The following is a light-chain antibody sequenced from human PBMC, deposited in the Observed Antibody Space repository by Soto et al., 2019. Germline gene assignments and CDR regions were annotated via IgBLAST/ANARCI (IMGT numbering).Light chain of an antibody. J-gene: IGKJ4*01. CDR1: QSISTW. CDR2: KAS. CDR3: QQYNTYPLT. Sequence: DIQMTQSPSTLSASVGDRVTITCRASQSISTWLAWYQQKPGKAPNLLIYKASNLESGVPSRFSGSGSGTEFTLTISSLQPDDVATYYCQQYNTYPLTFGGGTTVEIK. V-gene: IGKV1-5*03.